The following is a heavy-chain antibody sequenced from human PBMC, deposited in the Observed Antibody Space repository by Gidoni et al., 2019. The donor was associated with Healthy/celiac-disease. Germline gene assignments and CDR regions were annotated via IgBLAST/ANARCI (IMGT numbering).Heavy chain of an antibody. CDR2: ISGSGGST. V-gene: IGHV3-23*01. CDR1: GFTFSSSA. J-gene: IGHJ4*02. CDR3: AKDHSPLIQLWLLVFDY. D-gene: IGHD5-18*01. Sequence: EVQLLESGGGLVQPGGSLRLSCAASGFTFSSSAMSWVRQAPGKGLEWVSAISGSGGSTYYADSVKGRFTISRDNSKNTLYLQMNSLRAEDTAVYYCAKDHSPLIQLWLLVFDYWGQGTLVTVSS.